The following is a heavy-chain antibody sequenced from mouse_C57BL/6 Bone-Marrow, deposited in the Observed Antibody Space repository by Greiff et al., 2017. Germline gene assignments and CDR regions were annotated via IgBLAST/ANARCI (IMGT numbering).Heavy chain of an antibody. V-gene: IGHV1-81*01. CDR1: GYTFTSYG. CDR3: ARSIAWFAY. CDR2: SYPRSGNT. J-gene: IGHJ3*01. Sequence: QVQLQQSGAELARPGASVKLSCKASGYTFTSYGISWVKQRTGQGLEWIGESYPRSGNTYYNEKFKGKATLTADKSSSTAYMELRSLTSEDSAVYFCARSIAWFAYWGQGTLVTVTA.